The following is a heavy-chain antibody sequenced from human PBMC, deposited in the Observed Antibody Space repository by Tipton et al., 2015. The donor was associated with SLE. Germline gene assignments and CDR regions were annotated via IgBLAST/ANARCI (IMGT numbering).Heavy chain of an antibody. V-gene: IGHV4-59*11. CDR1: GGSISSHY. J-gene: IGHJ4*02. D-gene: IGHD3-10*01. Sequence: TLSLTCTVSGGSISSHYWSWTRQPPGKGLEWIGYIYYSGSTHYNPSLKSRVTISVDTSKNQFSLKLSSVTAADTAVYYCARVSYYGSGSYYPLDYWGQGTLVTVSS. CDR3: ARVSYYGSGSYYPLDY. CDR2: IYYSGST.